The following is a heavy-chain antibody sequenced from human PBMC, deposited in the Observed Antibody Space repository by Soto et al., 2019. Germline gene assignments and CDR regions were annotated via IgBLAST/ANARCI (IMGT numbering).Heavy chain of an antibody. Sequence: QVQLQESGPGLVKPSGTLSLTCAVSGGSISSSNWWSWVRQPPGKGLEWIGEIYHSGTTNYIPSLKSRVTISVDKSKNQFSLKLNSVTAADTAVYYCAGRRDGSGSLDYWGQGTLVTVSS. CDR3: AGRRDGSGSLDY. CDR1: GGSISSSNW. J-gene: IGHJ4*02. D-gene: IGHD3-10*01. CDR2: IYHSGTT. V-gene: IGHV4-4*02.